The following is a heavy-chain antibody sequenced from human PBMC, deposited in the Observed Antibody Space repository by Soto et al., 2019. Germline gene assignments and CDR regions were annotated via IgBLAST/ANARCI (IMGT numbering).Heavy chain of an antibody. D-gene: IGHD3-10*01. J-gene: IGHJ3*02. CDR2: ISSSSSYI. V-gene: IGHV3-21*01. Sequence: EVQLVESGGGLVKPGGSLRLSCAASGFTFSSYSMNWVRQAPGKGLEWVSSISSSSSYIYYADSVKGQFTISRDNAKNSLYLQMNSLRAEDTAVYYCARDSRRFGELFPAFGIWGQGTMVTVSS. CDR3: ARDSRRFGELFPAFGI. CDR1: GFTFSSYS.